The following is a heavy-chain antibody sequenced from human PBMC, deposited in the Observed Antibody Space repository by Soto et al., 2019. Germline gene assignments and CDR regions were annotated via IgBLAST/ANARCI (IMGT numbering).Heavy chain of an antibody. CDR3: ARDPDIVATITYGMDV. J-gene: IGHJ6*02. Sequence: QVQLVESGGGVVQPGRSLRLSCAASGFTFSSYAMHWVRQAPGKGLEWVAVISYDGRNKYYADAVKGRFTISRDNSKNTLYRQMNSLIAEDTAVYYCARDPDIVATITYGMDVWGQGTTVTVSS. CDR1: GFTFSSYA. D-gene: IGHD5-12*01. V-gene: IGHV3-30*04. CDR2: ISYDGRNK.